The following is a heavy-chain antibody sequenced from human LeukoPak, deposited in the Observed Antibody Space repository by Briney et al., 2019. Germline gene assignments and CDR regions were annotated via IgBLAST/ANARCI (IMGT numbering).Heavy chain of an antibody. CDR1: GGSISSYY. J-gene: IGHJ4*02. Sequence: SETLSLTCTVSGGSISSYYWSWIRQPPGKGLEWIGYIYYSGSTNYNPSLKSRVTISVDTSKNQFSLKLSSVTAADTAVYYCARPKYSSSSYYFDYWGQGTLVTVSS. CDR2: IYYSGST. CDR3: ARPKYSSSSYYFDY. D-gene: IGHD6-13*01. V-gene: IGHV4-59*12.